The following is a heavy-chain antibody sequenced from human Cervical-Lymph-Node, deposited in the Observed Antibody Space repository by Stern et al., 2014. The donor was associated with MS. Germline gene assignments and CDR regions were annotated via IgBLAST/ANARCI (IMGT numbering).Heavy chain of an antibody. Sequence: VQLLQSGAEVKKPGASVKVSCKASGYTFTSYGISWVRQAPGKGLEWMGWISAYNGNTYYAQKLQGRVTMTDNTTNSTAHMELRRIRYDDTAVYYCARGLLGSENAFDIWGQGTMVTVSS. CDR2: ISAYNGNT. CDR3: ARGLLGSENAFDI. CDR1: GYTFTSYG. V-gene: IGHV1-18*01. J-gene: IGHJ3*02. D-gene: IGHD2-15*01.